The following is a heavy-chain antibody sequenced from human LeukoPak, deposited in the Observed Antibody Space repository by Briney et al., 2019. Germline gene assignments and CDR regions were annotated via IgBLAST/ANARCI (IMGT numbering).Heavy chain of an antibody. CDR1: GFTFNTYS. CDR3: VRDPHIVVVPAARVYYFDY. V-gene: IGHV3-21*01. D-gene: IGHD2-2*01. J-gene: IGHJ4*02. Sequence: GGSLRLSCAASGFTFNTYSMNWVRQAPEKGLEWVSSISSRSSYYIYYADSVKGRFTISRDNAKNSLYLQMDSLRAEDTAVYYCVRDPHIVVVPAARVYYFDYWGQGTLVTVSS. CDR2: ISSRSSYYI.